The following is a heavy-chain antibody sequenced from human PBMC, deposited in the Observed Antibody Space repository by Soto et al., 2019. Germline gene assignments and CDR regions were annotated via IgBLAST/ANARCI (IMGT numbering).Heavy chain of an antibody. Sequence: SETLSLTCTVSGGSISGHSWVWIRQPAGKGLEWIGHIYPSRSTSYNPSLRSRVTMSLDTSSNQIFLNLTSVTAADTAVFYCVRGRSYSVYDFWGPGTLVTVSS. J-gene: IGHJ4*02. CDR2: IYPSRST. CDR1: GGSISGHS. V-gene: IGHV4-4*07. D-gene: IGHD5-12*01. CDR3: VRGRSYSVYDF.